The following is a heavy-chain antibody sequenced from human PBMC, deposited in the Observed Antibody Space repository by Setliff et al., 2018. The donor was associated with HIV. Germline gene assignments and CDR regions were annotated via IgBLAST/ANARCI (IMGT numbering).Heavy chain of an antibody. CDR2: IVVGRGNI. CDR1: GFTFTSSA. Sequence: SVKVSCKASGFTFTSSAMQWVRQARGQRLEWIGWIVVGRGNINYAQKFQERVTITRDMSTSAAYMELSSLRSDDTAVYYCLREPLREEWAPNFDYWGQGTLVTVSS. J-gene: IGHJ4*02. CDR3: LREPLREEWAPNFDY. V-gene: IGHV1-58*02. D-gene: IGHD3-3*01.